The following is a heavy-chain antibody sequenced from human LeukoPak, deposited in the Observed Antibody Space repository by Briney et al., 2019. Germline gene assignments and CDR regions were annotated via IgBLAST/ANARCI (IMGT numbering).Heavy chain of an antibody. V-gene: IGHV4-34*01. CDR2: INHSGST. CDR1: GGSFSGYY. CDR3: ARVYYVVVTEHGYYFDY. Sequence: KASETLSLTCAVYGGSFSGYYWSWIRQPPGKGLEWIGEINHSGSTNYNPSLKSRVTISVDTSKNQFSLKLSSVTAADTAVYYCARVYYVVVTEHGYYFDYWGQGTLVTVSS. J-gene: IGHJ4*02. D-gene: IGHD2-21*02.